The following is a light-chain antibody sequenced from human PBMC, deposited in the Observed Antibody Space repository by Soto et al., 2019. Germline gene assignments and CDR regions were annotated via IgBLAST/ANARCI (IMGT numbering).Light chain of an antibody. Sequence: QSALTQPASVSGSPGQSITISCTGTGSDIGGYNYVSWYQQHPGKAPKLMIYDVSNRPSGVSNRFSGSKSGNTASLTISGLQAEDEADYYCNSYTSISTLVVFGGGTQLTV. CDR3: NSYTSISTLVV. CDR1: GSDIGGYNY. V-gene: IGLV2-14*01. CDR2: DVS. J-gene: IGLJ2*01.